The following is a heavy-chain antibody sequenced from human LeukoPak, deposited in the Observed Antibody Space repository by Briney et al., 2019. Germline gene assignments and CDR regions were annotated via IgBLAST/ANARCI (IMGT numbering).Heavy chain of an antibody. V-gene: IGHV4-59*01. CDR1: GGSINSYY. Sequence: PSETLSLTCTVSGGSINSYYWSWIRQPPGKGLEWIGHIYHRRSTNYNPSLKSRATISVYMSKNLFSLKLSSVTAADTAVDYCASGHYYYSSGDPGYWGQGTLVTVSS. D-gene: IGHD3-22*01. CDR3: ASGHYYYSSGDPGY. J-gene: IGHJ4*02. CDR2: IYHRRST.